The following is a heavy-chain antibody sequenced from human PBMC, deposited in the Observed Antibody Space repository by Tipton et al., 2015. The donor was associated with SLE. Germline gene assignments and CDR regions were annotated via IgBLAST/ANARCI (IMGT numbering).Heavy chain of an antibody. CDR2: ISSSSSYI. J-gene: IGHJ4*02. V-gene: IGHV3-21*01. D-gene: IGHD6-6*01. CDR3: GSDKGYIAARLDYFDY. Sequence: SLRLSCAASGFTFSSYSMNWVRQAPGKGLEWVSSISSSSSYIYYADSVKGRFTISRDNAKNSLYLQMNSLRAEDTAVYYCGSDKGYIAARLDYFDYWGQGTLVTVSS. CDR1: GFTFSSYS.